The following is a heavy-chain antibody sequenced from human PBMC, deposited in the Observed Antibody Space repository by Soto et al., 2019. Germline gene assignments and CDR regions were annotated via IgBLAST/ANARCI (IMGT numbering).Heavy chain of an antibody. CDR3: VKDKDPAYYCTNGVCYEFDY. CDR1: GFTFSSYA. Sequence: GGSLRLSCSASGFTFSSYAMHWVRQAPGKGLEYVSAISSNGGSTYYADSVKGRFTISRDNSKNTLYLQMSSLRAEDTAVYYCVKDKDPAYYCTNGVCYEFDYWGQGTLVTVSS. V-gene: IGHV3-64D*08. D-gene: IGHD2-8*01. CDR2: ISSNGGST. J-gene: IGHJ4*02.